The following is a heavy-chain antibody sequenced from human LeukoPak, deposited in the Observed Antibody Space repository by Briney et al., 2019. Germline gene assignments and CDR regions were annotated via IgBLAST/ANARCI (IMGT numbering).Heavy chain of an antibody. CDR2: INPNSGDT. CDR3: AREAIVVVVASTGWFDP. D-gene: IGHD2-15*01. V-gene: IGHV1-2*02. CDR1: GYTFTGYY. J-gene: IGHJ5*02. Sequence: GASVKVSCKASGYTFTGYYMHWVRQAPGQGLEWMGWINPNSGDTNYAQKFQGRVTMTRDTSINTAYMELSRLRSDDTAVYYCAREAIVVVVASTGWFDPWGQGTLVTVSS.